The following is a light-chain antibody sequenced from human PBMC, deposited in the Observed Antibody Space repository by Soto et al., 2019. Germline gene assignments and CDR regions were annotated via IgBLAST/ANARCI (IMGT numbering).Light chain of an antibody. J-gene: IGKJ4*01. Sequence: DIQMTQSPSTLSASVRDRVTITCRASQSIGRFLNWHQQKPGKAPKLLIYAASSLQSGVPSRFSGSGSGTDFTLTISSLQPEEFATYYCQQANSFPFTFGGGTKVDIK. CDR3: QQANSFPFT. CDR1: QSIGRF. V-gene: IGKV1-39*01. CDR2: AAS.